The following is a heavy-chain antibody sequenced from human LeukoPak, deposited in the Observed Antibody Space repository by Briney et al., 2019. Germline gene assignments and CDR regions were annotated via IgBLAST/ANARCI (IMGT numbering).Heavy chain of an antibody. CDR2: MNPNSGKT. Sequence: ASXXVSCKASGYTFISYDINWVRQATGQGLEWMGWMNPNSGKTGYAQKFQGRVTINSNTSISKAYMEMRRLRSEDTAVYYCASFRFVSGSLDYWGQGTLVTVSS. D-gene: IGHD3-10*01. CDR3: ASFRFVSGSLDY. J-gene: IGHJ4*02. CDR1: GYTFISYD. V-gene: IGHV1-8*03.